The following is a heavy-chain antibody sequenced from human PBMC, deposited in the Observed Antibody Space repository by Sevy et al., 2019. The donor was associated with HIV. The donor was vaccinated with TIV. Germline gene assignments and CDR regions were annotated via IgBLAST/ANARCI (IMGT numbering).Heavy chain of an antibody. CDR3: ARERTYVFDY. D-gene: IGHD3-16*01. CDR2: IWFDGSNI. Sequence: GGSLRLSCVASGFTFDSYGMLWVRQAPGKGLEWVADIWFDGSNIHYADSVRGRFTISRDNSKNTLSLQMSSLRAEDTAVYYCARERTYVFDYCGQGTLVTVSS. J-gene: IGHJ4*02. V-gene: IGHV3-33*01. CDR1: GFTFDSYG.